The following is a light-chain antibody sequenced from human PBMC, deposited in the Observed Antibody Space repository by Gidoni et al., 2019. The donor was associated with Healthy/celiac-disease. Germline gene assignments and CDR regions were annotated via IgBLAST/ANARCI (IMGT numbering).Light chain of an antibody. CDR2: EVS. CDR1: SSDVGGYNY. J-gene: IGLJ2*01. Sequence: QSALTPPASVSGSPGQSITISCTGTSSDVGGYNYVSWYQQHPGKAPKLMIYEVSNRPSGVSNRFSGSKSGNTASLTISGLQAEDEADYYCSSYTSSSTLEGVFGGGTKLTVL. CDR3: SSYTSSSTLEGV. V-gene: IGLV2-14*01.